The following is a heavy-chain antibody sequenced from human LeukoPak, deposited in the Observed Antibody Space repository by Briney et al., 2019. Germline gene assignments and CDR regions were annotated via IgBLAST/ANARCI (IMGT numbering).Heavy chain of an antibody. CDR1: GGTFSSYA. CDR3: AGNRRDGYNFGFGY. CDR2: IIPIFGTA. V-gene: IGHV1-69*13. J-gene: IGHJ4*02. Sequence: ASVKVSCKASGGTFSSYAISWVRQAPGQGLEWMGGIIPIFGTANYAQKFQGRVTITAEESTSTAYMELSSLRSEDTAVYYCAGNRRDGYNFGFGYWGQGNLVTVSS. D-gene: IGHD5-24*01.